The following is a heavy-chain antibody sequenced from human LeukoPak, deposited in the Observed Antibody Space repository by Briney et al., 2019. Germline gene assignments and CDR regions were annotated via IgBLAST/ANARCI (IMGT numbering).Heavy chain of an antibody. Sequence: PXETLSLTCAVYGGSFSGYYWSWIRQPPGKGLEWIGEINHSGSTNYNPSLKSRGTISVDTSKNQFSLKLSSVTAADTAVYYCARGYSYDGYYYGMDVWGQGTTVTVSS. CDR2: INHSGST. D-gene: IGHD5-18*01. V-gene: IGHV4-34*01. J-gene: IGHJ6*02. CDR1: GGSFSGYY. CDR3: ARGYSYDGYYYGMDV.